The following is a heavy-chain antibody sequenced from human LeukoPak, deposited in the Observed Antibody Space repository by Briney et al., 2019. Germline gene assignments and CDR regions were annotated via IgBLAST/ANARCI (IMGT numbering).Heavy chain of an antibody. CDR1: GRFFNSYY. CDR2: INHSGST. Sequence: SETLSLTCAVYGRFFNSYYWSRIRQSPGKGLEWIGEINHSGSTNYNPSLESRVTISVDTSKKQFLLKLTSVTAADTAVYFCARRRVLMFNSIDYWGQGTLVTVSS. J-gene: IGHJ4*02. V-gene: IGHV4-34*01. CDR3: ARRRVLMFNSIDY. D-gene: IGHD3-10*02.